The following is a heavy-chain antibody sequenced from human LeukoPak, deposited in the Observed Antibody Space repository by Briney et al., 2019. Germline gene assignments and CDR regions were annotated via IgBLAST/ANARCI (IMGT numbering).Heavy chain of an antibody. D-gene: IGHD5-12*01. CDR1: GFTFGYYA. CDR3: TRALGYGGYLYFDY. CDR2: IRDKPYGGTT. J-gene: IGHJ4*02. Sequence: GGSLRLSCTTSGFTFGYYAMSWFRQAPGKGLEWVGFIRDKPYGGTTEYAASVKGRFTISRDDSKSIAYLQMNSLKTEDTAVYYCTRALGYGGYLYFDYWGQGTLVTVSS. V-gene: IGHV3-49*03.